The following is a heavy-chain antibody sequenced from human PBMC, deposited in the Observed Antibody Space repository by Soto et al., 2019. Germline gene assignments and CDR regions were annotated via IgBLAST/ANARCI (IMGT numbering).Heavy chain of an antibody. CDR1: GYTFTSYY. CDR2: INPSGGST. D-gene: IGHD3-3*01. CDR3: ARDPHLYDFWSGYLTYYCYYGVDV. V-gene: IGHV1-46*01. J-gene: IGHJ6*02. Sequence: ASVKVSCKASGYTFTSYYMHWVRQAPGQGLEWMGIINPSGGSTGYAQKFQGRVTMTRDTSTSTVYMELSSLRSEDTAVYYCARDPHLYDFWSGYLTYYCYYGVDVWGQGTTVTVSS.